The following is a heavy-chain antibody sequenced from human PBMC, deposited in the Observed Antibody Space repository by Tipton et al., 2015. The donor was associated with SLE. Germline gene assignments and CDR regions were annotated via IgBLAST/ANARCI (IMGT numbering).Heavy chain of an antibody. D-gene: IGHD6-19*01. J-gene: IGHJ4*02. V-gene: IGHV3-74*01. CDR1: GFSFSSYW. Sequence: SLRLSCATSGFSFSSYWMYWVRQGPGKGLVWVSRISADGTTTNSADSVKGRFTISRDNAKNRLYLQMNSLRAEDTAVYYCVRLSYKSGWLLDYWGRGTLVTVSP. CDR2: ISADGTTT. CDR3: VRLSYKSGWLLDY.